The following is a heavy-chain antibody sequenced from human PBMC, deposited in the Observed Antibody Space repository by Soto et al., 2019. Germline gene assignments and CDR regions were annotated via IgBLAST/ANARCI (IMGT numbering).Heavy chain of an antibody. CDR2: IYYSGST. J-gene: IGHJ6*02. Sequence: PSETLSLTCTVSGGSISSSSYYWGWIRQPPGKGLEWIGSIYYSGSTYYNPSLKSRVTISVDTSKNQFSLKLSSVTAADTAVYYCARQAQNLLWFGELLSSYYYYGMDVWGQGTTVTVSS. V-gene: IGHV4-39*01. CDR1: GGSISSSSYY. D-gene: IGHD3-10*01. CDR3: ARQAQNLLWFGELLSSYYYYGMDV.